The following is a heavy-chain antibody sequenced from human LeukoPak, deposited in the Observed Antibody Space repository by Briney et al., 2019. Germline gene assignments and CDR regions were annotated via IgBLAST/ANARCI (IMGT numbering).Heavy chain of an antibody. J-gene: IGHJ4*02. V-gene: IGHV1-2*02. D-gene: IGHD3-22*01. Sequence: ASVKVSCKASGYTFTGYYMHWVRQAPGQGLEWMGWINPNSGGTNYAQKFQGRVTITADESTSTAYMELSSLRSEDTAVYYCARDKMGLYDSSGYYFDYWGQGTLVTVSS. CDR1: GYTFTGYY. CDR2: INPNSGGT. CDR3: ARDKMGLYDSSGYYFDY.